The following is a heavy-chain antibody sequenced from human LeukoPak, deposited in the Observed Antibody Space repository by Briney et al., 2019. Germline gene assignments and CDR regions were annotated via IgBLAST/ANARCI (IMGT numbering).Heavy chain of an antibody. Sequence: GGSLRLSCAASGFTLSSYSMNWVRQAPGKGLEWVSSISSSSSYIYYADLVKGRFTISRDNAKNSLYLQMNSLRVEDTAVYYCARSCSSTSCYSDYWGQGTLVTVSS. J-gene: IGHJ4*02. CDR3: ARSCSSTSCYSDY. CDR1: GFTLSSYS. D-gene: IGHD2-2*02. CDR2: ISSSSSYI. V-gene: IGHV3-21*01.